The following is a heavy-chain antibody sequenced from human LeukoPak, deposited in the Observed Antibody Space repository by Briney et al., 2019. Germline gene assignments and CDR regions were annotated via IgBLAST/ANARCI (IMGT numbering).Heavy chain of an antibody. V-gene: IGHV3-74*01. J-gene: IGHJ3*02. CDR3: ARDLLALYDSSGFAGAFDI. D-gene: IGHD3-22*01. CDR2: INSDGSST. CDR1: GFTFSSYW. Sequence: PGGSLRLSCAASGFTFSSYWMHWVRQAPGKGLVWVSRINSDGSSTSYADSVKGRFTISRDNAKNSMHLLMNSLRAEDTAVYYCARDLLALYDSSGFAGAFDIWGQGAMVTVSS.